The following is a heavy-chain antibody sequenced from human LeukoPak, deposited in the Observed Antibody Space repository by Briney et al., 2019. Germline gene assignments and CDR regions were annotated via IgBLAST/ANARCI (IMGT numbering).Heavy chain of an antibody. V-gene: IGHV3-7*01. CDR2: ILQDGSEK. CDR3: ARAGAYSISSPGGQ. Sequence: GGSLRHSCAASGFTFSSYWMSWVRQTPGKGLEWVAIILQDGSEKHYVASVKGRFTISRDNAKNSVYLQMNGLRAEDTAVYYCARAGAYSISSPGGQWGKGTLVTVSS. D-gene: IGHD1-26*01. J-gene: IGHJ4*02. CDR1: GFTFSSYW.